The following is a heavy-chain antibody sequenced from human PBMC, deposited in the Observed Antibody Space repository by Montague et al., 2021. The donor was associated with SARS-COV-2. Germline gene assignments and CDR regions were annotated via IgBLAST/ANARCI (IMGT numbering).Heavy chain of an antibody. D-gene: IGHD7-27*01. V-gene: IGHV4-61*01. CDR1: GGSVSSGSYY. J-gene: IGHJ4*02. CDR2: IYCSGST. CDR3: ASVNTAGAY. Sequence: SETLSLTCTVSGGSVSSGSYYWSWIRQPPGKGLEWIGYIYCSGSTNYNPSLKSRVTISVDTSKNQFSLKLSSVTAADTAVYYCASVNTAGAYWGQGTLVTVSS.